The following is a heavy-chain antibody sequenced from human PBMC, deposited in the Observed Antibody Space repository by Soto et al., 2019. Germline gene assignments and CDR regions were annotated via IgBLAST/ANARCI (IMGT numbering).Heavy chain of an antibody. CDR1: GGTFSSYA. CDR3: ARGPYSGSYFFPNFDY. J-gene: IGHJ4*02. Sequence: ASVKVSCKASGGTFSSYAISWVRQAPGQGLEWMGGIIPIFGTANYAQKFQGRVTITADESTSTAYMELSSLRSEDTAVYYCARGPYSGSYFFPNFDYWGQGTLVTVSS. D-gene: IGHD1-26*01. V-gene: IGHV1-69*13. CDR2: IIPIFGTA.